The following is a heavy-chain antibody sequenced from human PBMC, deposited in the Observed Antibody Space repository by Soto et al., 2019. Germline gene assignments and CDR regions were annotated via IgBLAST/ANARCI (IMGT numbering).Heavy chain of an antibody. CDR1: GYTLTELS. Sequence: ASVKVSCKVSGYTLTELSMHWVRQAPGKGLEWMGGFDPEDGETIYAQKFQGRVTMTEDTSTDTAYMELSSLRSEGTAVYYCATEKIYYDSRPGGMDVWGQGTTVTVSS. D-gene: IGHD3-22*01. CDR3: ATEKIYYDSRPGGMDV. V-gene: IGHV1-24*01. J-gene: IGHJ6*02. CDR2: FDPEDGET.